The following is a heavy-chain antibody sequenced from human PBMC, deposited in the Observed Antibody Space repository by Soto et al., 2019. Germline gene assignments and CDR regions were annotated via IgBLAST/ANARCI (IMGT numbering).Heavy chain of an antibody. J-gene: IGHJ6*02. CDR3: VKDGSSGWPYFDDMDV. Sequence: GALRLSCAASGFTFSSYGMHWVRQAPGKGLEWVAVILYDGSKKYYADSVKGRFTISRDNSKNTLYLQMSSLRAEDTALYYCVKDGSSGWPYFDDMDVWGQGTTVTVSS. CDR2: ILYDGSKK. D-gene: IGHD6-19*01. V-gene: IGHV3-30*18. CDR1: GFTFSSYG.